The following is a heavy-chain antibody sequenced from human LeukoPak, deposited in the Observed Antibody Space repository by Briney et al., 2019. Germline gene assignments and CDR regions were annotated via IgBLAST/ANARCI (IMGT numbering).Heavy chain of an antibody. Sequence: PGGSLRLSCAVSGFTLSTYTMNWVRQAPGKGLEWISYIDSSSGAIYSADSVKGRFTISRDIAKNSLYLQMNSLRAEDTAVYYCARVLARWELLFDAFDIWGQGTMVTVSS. V-gene: IGHV3-48*01. CDR2: IDSSSGAI. CDR3: ARVLARWELLFDAFDI. CDR1: GFTLSTYT. J-gene: IGHJ3*02. D-gene: IGHD1-26*01.